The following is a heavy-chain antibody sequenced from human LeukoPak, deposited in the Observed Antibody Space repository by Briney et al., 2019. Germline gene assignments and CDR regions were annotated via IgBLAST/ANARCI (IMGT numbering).Heavy chain of an antibody. CDR2: IYYSGST. J-gene: IGHJ4*02. CDR1: GGSISSSSYY. CDR3: ARDNSSPGGSSDY. V-gene: IGHV4-39*07. Sequence: SETLSLTCTVSGGSISSSSYYWGWIRQPPGKGLEWIGSIYYSGSTYYNPSLKSRVTISVDTSKNRFSLKLSSVTAADTAVYYCARDNSSPGGSSDYWGQGTLVSVSS. D-gene: IGHD6-13*01.